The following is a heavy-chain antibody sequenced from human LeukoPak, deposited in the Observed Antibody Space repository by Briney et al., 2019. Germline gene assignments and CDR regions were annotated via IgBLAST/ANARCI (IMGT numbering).Heavy chain of an antibody. Sequence: ASVKVSCKASGYTFTDYYLHWVRQAPGQGLEWMGIINLSGGRTSYAQQFRGRVTMTRDTSTSTVYMELSSLRSEDTAVYYCARDLAPAGRGHYYGMDVWGQGTTVTVSS. CDR2: INLSGGRT. V-gene: IGHV1-46*01. D-gene: IGHD6-13*01. CDR3: ARDLAPAGRGHYYGMDV. CDR1: GYTFTDYY. J-gene: IGHJ6*02.